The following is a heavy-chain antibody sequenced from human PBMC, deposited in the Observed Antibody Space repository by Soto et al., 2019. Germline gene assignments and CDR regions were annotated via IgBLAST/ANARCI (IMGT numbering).Heavy chain of an antibody. CDR1: GYTFTSYG. V-gene: IGHV1-18*01. D-gene: IGHD2-2*01. Sequence: QVQLVQSGAEVKKPGASVKVSCKASGYTFTSYGISWVRQAPGQGLEWMGWISAYNGNTNYAQKLQGRVTMTTDTSTSTAYMELRSLRSDDTAVYYCAIGGIVLVPAAISYYYYYGMDVWGQGTTVTVSS. CDR3: AIGGIVLVPAAISYYYYYGMDV. CDR2: ISAYNGNT. J-gene: IGHJ6*02.